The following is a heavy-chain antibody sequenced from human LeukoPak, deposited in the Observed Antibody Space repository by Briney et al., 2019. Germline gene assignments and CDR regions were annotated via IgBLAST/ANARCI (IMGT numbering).Heavy chain of an antibody. Sequence: SETLSLTCTVSGGSISSSSYYWGWIRQPPGKGLEWIGSIYYSGSTYYNPSLKSRVTISVDSSKNQFSLKLSSVTAADTAVYYCAGQPYYDILTGPFDPWGQGTLVTVSS. CDR1: GGSISSSSYY. J-gene: IGHJ5*02. V-gene: IGHV4-39*01. CDR3: AGQPYYDILTGPFDP. CDR2: IYYSGST. D-gene: IGHD3-9*01.